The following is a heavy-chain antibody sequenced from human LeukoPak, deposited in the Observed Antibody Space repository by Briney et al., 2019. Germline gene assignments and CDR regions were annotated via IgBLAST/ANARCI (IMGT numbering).Heavy chain of an antibody. V-gene: IGHV3-73*01. Sequence: GGSLRLSCAASGFTFSGSAMHWVRQASGKGLEWVGRIRSKVKNYATQYAASVKGRFTISRDDSKKTAYLQMNSLKIEDTAVYYCTRPGDDDGDYWGQGTLVSVSS. CDR2: IRSKVKNYAT. CDR1: GFTFSGSA. J-gene: IGHJ4*02. D-gene: IGHD5-24*01. CDR3: TRPGDDDGDY.